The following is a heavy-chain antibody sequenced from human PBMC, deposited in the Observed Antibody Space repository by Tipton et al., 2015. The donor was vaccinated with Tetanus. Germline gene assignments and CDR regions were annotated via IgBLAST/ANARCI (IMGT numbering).Heavy chain of an antibody. CDR2: FDPEDGET. V-gene: IGHV1-24*01. J-gene: IGHJ4*02. CDR3: ATGVVVVPAANWPTDY. Sequence: QLVQSGAEVKKPGASVKVSCKVSGYTLTELSMHWVRQAPGKGLEWMGGFDPEDGETIYAQKFQGRVTMTEDTSTDTAYMELSSLRSEDTAMYYCATGVVVVPAANWPTDYWGQGTLVTVSS. CDR1: GYTLTELS. D-gene: IGHD2-2*01.